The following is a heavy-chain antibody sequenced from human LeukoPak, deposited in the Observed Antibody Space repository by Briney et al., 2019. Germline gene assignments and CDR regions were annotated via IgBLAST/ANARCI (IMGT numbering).Heavy chain of an antibody. CDR3: ARARRDGYNLFGY. CDR1: GYTFTSYD. J-gene: IGHJ4*02. Sequence: GASVKVSCKASGYTFTSYDIYWVRQATGQGLEWMGWMNPNSGNTGYAQKIQGRVTITRNTSISTAYMELSSLRSEDTAVYYYARARRDGYNLFGYWGQGTLVTVSS. D-gene: IGHD5-24*01. CDR2: MNPNSGNT. V-gene: IGHV1-8*03.